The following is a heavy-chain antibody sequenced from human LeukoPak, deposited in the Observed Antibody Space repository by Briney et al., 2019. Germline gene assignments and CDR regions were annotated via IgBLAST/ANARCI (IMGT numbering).Heavy chain of an antibody. V-gene: IGHV1-18*01. D-gene: IGHD2-15*01. Sequence: ASVKVSCKASGYTFTSYGISWVRQAPGQGLEWMGWISAYNGNTNYAQKLQGRVTMTTDTSTSTAYMELRSLRSDDTAVYYCARVSPRGRYCSGGSCYPGFDPWGQGTLVTVSS. CDR2: ISAYNGNT. CDR1: GYTFTSYG. CDR3: ARVSPRGRYCSGGSCYPGFDP. J-gene: IGHJ5*02.